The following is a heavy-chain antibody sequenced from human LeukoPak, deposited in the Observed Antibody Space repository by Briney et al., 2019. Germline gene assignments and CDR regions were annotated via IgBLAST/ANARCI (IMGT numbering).Heavy chain of an antibody. J-gene: IGHJ4*02. CDR2: IYYNGNT. Sequence: SETLSLTCTVSGGSISSSSYSWGWIRQPPGKGLEWIGNIYYNGNTYHNPSLKSRVTMSVDTSKNQFSLKLTSVTAADTAVYYCARGKRITGTHFGYWGQGTLVTVSS. D-gene: IGHD1-20*01. CDR3: ARGKRITGTHFGY. V-gene: IGHV4-39*01. CDR1: GGSISSSSYS.